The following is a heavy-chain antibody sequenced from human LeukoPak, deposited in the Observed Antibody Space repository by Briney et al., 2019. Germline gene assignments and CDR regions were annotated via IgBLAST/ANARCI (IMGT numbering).Heavy chain of an antibody. J-gene: IGHJ5*02. V-gene: IGHV4-39*01. Sequence: PSETLSLTCTVSGGSISNSDSYWGWIRQPPGKGLEWIGSIYYGGITYYNPSLKSRVTISVDTSKNQFSLKLGSVTAADTAVYYCARKKRITIFGMVITPFDPWGQGTLVTVSS. CDR3: ARKKRITIFGMVITPFDP. CDR2: IYYGGIT. CDR1: GGSISNSDSY. D-gene: IGHD3-3*01.